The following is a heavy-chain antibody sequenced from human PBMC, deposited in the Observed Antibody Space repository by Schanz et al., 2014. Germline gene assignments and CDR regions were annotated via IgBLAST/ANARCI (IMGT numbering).Heavy chain of an antibody. CDR3: AKTPREYCNYDNCPNWFDS. V-gene: IGHV3-23*01. D-gene: IGHD2-15*01. Sequence: EVQLLESGGGLVEPGGSLRLSCAASGFSFSSYAMGWVRQARGKGLEWVSAMNESHSTIYYADSVRGRFTISRDNAENTLFLQMNSLRAEDTAVYYCAKTPREYCNYDNCPNWFDSWGQGTLVTVSS. CDR2: MNESHSTI. J-gene: IGHJ5*01. CDR1: GFSFSSYA.